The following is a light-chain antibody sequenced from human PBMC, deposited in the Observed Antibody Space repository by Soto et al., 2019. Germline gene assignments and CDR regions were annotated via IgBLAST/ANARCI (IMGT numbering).Light chain of an antibody. V-gene: IGKV3-11*01. Sequence: EVVLTQSPATLSLSPRDRATLSCRASQSVSSYLAWYQQKPGQAPRLLIYDASNRATGIPARFSGSGSGTDFTLTISSLVPEDVAVYYCQQRSNWPPWTFGQGTKVDI. J-gene: IGKJ1*01. CDR1: QSVSSY. CDR3: QQRSNWPPWT. CDR2: DAS.